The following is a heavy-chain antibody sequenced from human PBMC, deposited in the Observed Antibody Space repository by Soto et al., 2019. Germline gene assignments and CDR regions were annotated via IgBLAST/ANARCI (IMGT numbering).Heavy chain of an antibody. CDR3: VRDRYSSSGWFDP. V-gene: IGHV6-1*01. J-gene: IGHJ5*02. Sequence: PSQTLSLTCAISGDSVSSNSAAWNWIRQSPSRGLEWLGRTYYRSKWYTYYAISVKSRITIKPDTLKNQFSLQLSSVTPDDTAVYYCVRDRYSSSGWFDPWGQGTPVTVSS. D-gene: IGHD3-10*01. CDR2: TYYRSKWYT. CDR1: GDSVSSNSAA.